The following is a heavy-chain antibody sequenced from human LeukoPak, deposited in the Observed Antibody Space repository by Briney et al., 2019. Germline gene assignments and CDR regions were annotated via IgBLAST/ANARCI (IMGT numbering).Heavy chain of an antibody. CDR1: GYTFTSYD. CDR3: AKGEYYYDSSGYYYRNP. Sequence: ASVKVSCKASGYTFTSYDINWVRQATGQGLEWMGWMNPNSGNTGYAQKFQGRVTMTRNTSISTAYMELSSLRSVDTAVYYCAKGEYYYDSSGYYYRNPWGQGTLVTVSS. D-gene: IGHD3-22*01. J-gene: IGHJ5*02. V-gene: IGHV1-8*01. CDR2: MNPNSGNT.